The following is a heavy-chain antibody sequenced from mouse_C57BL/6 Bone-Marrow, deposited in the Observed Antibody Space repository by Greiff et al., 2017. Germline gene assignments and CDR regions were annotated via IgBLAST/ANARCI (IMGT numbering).Heavy chain of an antibody. CDR2: IDPSDSST. V-gene: IGHV1-50*01. J-gene: IGHJ3*01. Sequence: QVQLQQPGPELVKPAASVKLSCKASGYSFTSYWMQWVKQRPGQGLEWIGVIDPSDSSTNYNQKFQGKATLTVDTSSSTAYMQLSRLTSADSAVYYCEMDGGSSYSFAYWGQGTLVTVSA. D-gene: IGHD1-1*01. CDR1: GYSFTSYW. CDR3: EMDGGSSYSFAY.